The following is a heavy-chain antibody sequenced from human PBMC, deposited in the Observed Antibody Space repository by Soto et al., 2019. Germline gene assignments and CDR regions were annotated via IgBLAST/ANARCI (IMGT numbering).Heavy chain of an antibody. CDR1: GASSSSGYY. CDR2: IYYNGNT. D-gene: IGHD3-16*02. J-gene: IGHJ4*02. CDR3: ARALRSYYFDY. V-gene: IGHV4-31*03. Sequence: SETLSLTCTVSGASSSSGYYWSWIRQHPGKGLEWIGYIYYNGNTFYNPSLKSRLTISLDTSKTQFSLKLSSVTAADAAMYYCARALRSYYFDYWGQGTLVTVSS.